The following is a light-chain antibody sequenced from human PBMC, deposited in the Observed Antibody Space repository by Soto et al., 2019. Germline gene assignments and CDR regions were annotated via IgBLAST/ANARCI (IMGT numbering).Light chain of an antibody. CDR1: QSVSTRY. CDR3: HQFGSSPLAFT. V-gene: IGKV3-20*01. CDR2: GAS. J-gene: IGKJ2*01. Sequence: ESLLTQSPGTLSLSPGERATLSCRASQSVSTRYLAWYQQKPRQAPRLLFYGASIRAAGIPDRFSGSGSGTDFNIPISRLEPEDFAVYYCHQFGSSPLAFTFGQGTTLEI.